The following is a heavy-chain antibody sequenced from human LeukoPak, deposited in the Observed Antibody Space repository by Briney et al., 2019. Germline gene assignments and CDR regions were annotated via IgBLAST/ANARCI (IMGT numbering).Heavy chain of an antibody. CDR2: ISGSGGRT. Sequence: GGSLRLSCAASGFTFSSYAMSWVRQAPGKGLEWVSAISGSGGRTHYADSVKGRFTISGDNSKNTLYLQMNSLRAEDTAVYYCAKVSRGDPNDYWGQGTLVTVSS. CDR1: GFTFSSYA. D-gene: IGHD4-17*01. CDR3: AKVSRGDPNDY. J-gene: IGHJ4*02. V-gene: IGHV3-23*01.